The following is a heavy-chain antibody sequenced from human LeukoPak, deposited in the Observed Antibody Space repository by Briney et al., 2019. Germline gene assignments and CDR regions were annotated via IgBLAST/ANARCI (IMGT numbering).Heavy chain of an antibody. CDR1: GFTFSSYE. CDR2: IKHDGSER. CDR3: ATGHTSLAP. Sequence: PGGSLRLSCAASGFTFSSYEMNWVRQAPGKGLEFVANIKHDGSERYYVDSVKGRFTISRDNAKNSLYLQMDSLRAEDTAVYFCATGHTSLAPGGQGTLVTVSS. J-gene: IGHJ4*02. V-gene: IGHV3-7*01.